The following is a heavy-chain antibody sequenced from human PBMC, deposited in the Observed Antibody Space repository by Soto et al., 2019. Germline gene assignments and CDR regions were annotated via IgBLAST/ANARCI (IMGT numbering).Heavy chain of an antibody. D-gene: IGHD5-18*01. J-gene: IGHJ4*02. CDR1: GFTFSSYG. CDR2: ISYDGSNK. V-gene: IGHV3-30*18. Sequence: GGSLRLSCAASGFTFSSYGMHWVRQAPGKGLEWVAVISYDGSNKYYADSVKGRFTISRDNSKNTLYLQMNSLRAEDTAVYYCAKDRRTAMATTMYYFDYWGQGTLVTVSS. CDR3: AKDRRTAMATTMYYFDY.